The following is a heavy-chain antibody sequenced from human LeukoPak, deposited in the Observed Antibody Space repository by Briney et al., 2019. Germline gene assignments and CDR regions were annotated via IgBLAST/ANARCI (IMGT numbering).Heavy chain of an antibody. J-gene: IGHJ4*02. CDR1: GYTFTSYG. Sequence: GASVKVSCKASGYTFTSYGISRVRQAPGQGLEWMGWISAYNGNTNYAQKLQGRVTMTTDTSTSTAYMELRSLRSDDTAVYYCARTQFAAAAGSGDYWGQGTLVTVSS. CDR3: ARTQFAAAAGSGDY. CDR2: ISAYNGNT. V-gene: IGHV1-18*01. D-gene: IGHD6-13*01.